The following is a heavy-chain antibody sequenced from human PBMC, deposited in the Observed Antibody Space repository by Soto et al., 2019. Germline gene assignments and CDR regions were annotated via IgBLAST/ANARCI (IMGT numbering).Heavy chain of an antibody. CDR3: AKDGGPAYCTSPVCSAAHFDY. D-gene: IGHD2-8*01. V-gene: IGHV3-30*18. J-gene: IGHJ4*02. Sequence: QVQLVESGGGVVQPGRSLRLSCVASGFTFSNYAMHWVRQAPGKGLEWVAIVSYDGDNEYYADSVRGRFFISRDNSRNTLYLQTSSLRHEDTAVYYCAKDGGPAYCTSPVCSAAHFDYWGRGTQVTVSS. CDR2: VSYDGDNE. CDR1: GFTFSNYA.